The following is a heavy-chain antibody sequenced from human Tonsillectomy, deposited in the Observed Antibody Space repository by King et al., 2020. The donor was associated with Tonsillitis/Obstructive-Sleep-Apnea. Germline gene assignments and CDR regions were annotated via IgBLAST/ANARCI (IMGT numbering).Heavy chain of an antibody. Sequence: VQLVESGGGLVQPGGSLRLSCAASGFTFSSYAMHWVRQAPGKGLEYVSAISSNGGSTYYANSVKGRFTISRDNSKNTLYLQMGSLRAEDIAVYYCARDLDYYDSSGTSYYYYMDVWGKGTTVTVSS. CDR3: ARDLDYYDSSGTSYYYYMDV. D-gene: IGHD3-22*01. V-gene: IGHV3-64*01. CDR2: ISSNGGST. J-gene: IGHJ6*03. CDR1: GFTFSSYA.